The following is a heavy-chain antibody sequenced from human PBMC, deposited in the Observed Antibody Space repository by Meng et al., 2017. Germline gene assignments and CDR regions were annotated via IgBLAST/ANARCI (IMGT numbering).Heavy chain of an antibody. V-gene: IGHV1-18*01. CDR1: GYTFTSYG. CDR3: ARGWFGELDYYYGMDV. CDR2: ISAYNGNT. D-gene: IGHD3-10*01. J-gene: IGHJ6*02. Sequence: GGSLRLSCKASGYTFTSYGISWVRQAPGQGLEWMGWISAYNGNTNYAQKLQGRVTMTTDTSTSTAYMELRSLRSDDTAVYYCARGWFGELDYYYGMDVWGQGTTVTVSS.